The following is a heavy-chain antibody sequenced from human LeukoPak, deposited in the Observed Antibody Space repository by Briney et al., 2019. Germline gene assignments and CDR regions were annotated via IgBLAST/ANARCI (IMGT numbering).Heavy chain of an antibody. CDR1: GFTVSSNE. CDR2: TSGSGTTI. D-gene: IGHD1-26*01. CDR3: ASGNSAHWF. V-gene: IGHV3-48*03. Sequence: GGSLRLSCAASGFTVSSNEMSWVRQAPGRGLEWVSYTSGSGTTIYYADSVRGRFTVSRDNAKNSLYLQMNSLRAEDTAVYYCASGNSAHWFWGQGTLVTVSS. J-gene: IGHJ4*02.